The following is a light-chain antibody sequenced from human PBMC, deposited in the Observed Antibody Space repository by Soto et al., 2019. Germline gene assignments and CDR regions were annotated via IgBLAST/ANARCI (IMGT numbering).Light chain of an antibody. V-gene: IGKV1-27*01. CDR1: QGISSY. CDR3: QKYNSAPQT. CDR2: AAS. J-gene: IGKJ1*01. Sequence: IRLTQSPSFLSAAVGDRITITSRASQGISSYLAWYQKKPGKVPKLLIYAASTLQSGVPSRFSGSGSGTDFTLTISSLQPEDVATYYCQKYNSAPQTFGQGTKVDIK.